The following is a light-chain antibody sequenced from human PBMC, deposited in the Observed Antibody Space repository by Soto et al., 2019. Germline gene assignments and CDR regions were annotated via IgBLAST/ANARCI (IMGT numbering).Light chain of an antibody. J-gene: IGKJ5*01. CDR3: QQSYSTPIS. Sequence: DIRMTPAPSSLSASVAATVSITGRASQSISSHLNWYQQKPGKAPNLLMYTASNLQSGVPSRFSGSGSGTDFTLTISSLQPEDFATYYCQQSYSTPISFGQGTRLEIK. V-gene: IGKV1-39*01. CDR2: TAS. CDR1: QSISSH.